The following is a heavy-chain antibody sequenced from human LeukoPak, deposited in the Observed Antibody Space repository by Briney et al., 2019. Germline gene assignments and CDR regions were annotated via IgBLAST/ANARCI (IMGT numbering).Heavy chain of an antibody. Sequence: WMXXVRQAPXKGLVWVXXINGDDSSATYADSVKGRFTISRDNAKNTLYLQMNSLRAEDTAVYYCATTDCSGGSCYLLDFWGQGTLVTVSS. CDR3: ATTDCSGGSCYLLDF. CDR1: W. D-gene: IGHD2-15*01. V-gene: IGHV3-74*01. CDR2: INGDDSSA. J-gene: IGHJ4*02.